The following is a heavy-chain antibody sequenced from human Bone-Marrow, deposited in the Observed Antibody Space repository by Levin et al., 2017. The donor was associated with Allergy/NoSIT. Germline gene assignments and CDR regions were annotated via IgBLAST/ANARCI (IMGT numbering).Heavy chain of an antibody. CDR2: IYSGGST. Sequence: GESLKISCAASGFTVSSNYMNWVRQAPGKGLEWISVIYSGGSTYYADSVKGRFTISRDNSKNTLSLQMNSLRAEDTAVYYCAVTYGAFDYWGQGTLVTVSS. J-gene: IGHJ4*02. D-gene: IGHD4-17*01. V-gene: IGHV3-66*01. CDR3: AVTYGAFDY. CDR1: GFTVSSNY.